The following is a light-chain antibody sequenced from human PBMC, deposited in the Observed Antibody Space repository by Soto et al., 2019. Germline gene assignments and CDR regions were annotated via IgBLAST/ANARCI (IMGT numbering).Light chain of an antibody. CDR1: SSDVGGNKY. J-gene: IGLJ1*01. Sequence: QSVLTRPASVSGSPGQSITRSCTGTSSDVGGNKYVSWYQQYPGKVPKLLINKVTNRPSGVSYRFSGSKSGNTASLTISALLAEDEADYFCASSTGDSLYVFGTGTKVTVL. CDR2: KVT. CDR3: ASSTGDSLYV. V-gene: IGLV2-14*01.